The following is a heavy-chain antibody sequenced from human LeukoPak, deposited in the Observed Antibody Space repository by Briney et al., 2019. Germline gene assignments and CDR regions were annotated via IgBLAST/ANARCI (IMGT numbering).Heavy chain of an antibody. V-gene: IGHV1-69*01. CDR2: IIPIFGTA. D-gene: IGHD3-3*01. J-gene: IGHJ3*02. Sequence: GASVKVSCQASGGTFSSYAISWVRQAPGQGLEWMGGIIPIFGTANYAQKFQGRVTITADESTSTAYMELSSLRSEDTAVYYCARDGRFLEWSNAFDIWGQGTMVTVSS. CDR3: ARDGRFLEWSNAFDI. CDR1: GGTFSSYA.